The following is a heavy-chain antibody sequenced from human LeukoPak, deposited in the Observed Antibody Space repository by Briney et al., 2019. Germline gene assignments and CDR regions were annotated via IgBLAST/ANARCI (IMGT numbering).Heavy chain of an antibody. V-gene: IGHV3-21*06. CDR3: ATETKGRLYDY. CDR1: GLTFSTSG. J-gene: IGHJ4*02. CDR2: IGPTGSDR. D-gene: IGHD1-14*01. Sequence: PGGSLRLSCTASGLTFSTSGFNWVRQAPGKGLEWVASIGPTGSDRYHADSIKGRFTISRDNANNFLYLQMNSLRAEDAAVYYCATETKGRLYDYWGQGTLLTVSS.